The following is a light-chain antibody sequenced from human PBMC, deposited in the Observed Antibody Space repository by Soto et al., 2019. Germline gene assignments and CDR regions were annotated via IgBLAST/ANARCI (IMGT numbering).Light chain of an antibody. Sequence: QSVLTQPASVSGSPGQSITISCTGTSSDVGGYNYVSWYQQHPGKAPKLMIYDVSNRPSGVSNRFSGSKSGNTASLTISGLQAEDEADYYCSSYTSSRGSVFGTGTKVTVL. CDR2: DVS. CDR3: SSYTSSRGSV. V-gene: IGLV2-14*01. CDR1: SSDVGGYNY. J-gene: IGLJ1*01.